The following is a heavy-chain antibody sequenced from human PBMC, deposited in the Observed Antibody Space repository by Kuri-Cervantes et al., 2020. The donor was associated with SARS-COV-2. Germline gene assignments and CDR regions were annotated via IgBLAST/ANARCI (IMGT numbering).Heavy chain of an antibody. J-gene: IGHJ4*02. V-gene: IGHV4-30-2*01. Sequence: SCAVSGGSISSGGYSWSWIRQPPGKGLEWIGYIYHSGSTYYNPSLKSRVTISVDRSKNQFSLKLSSVTAADTAVYYCARENKGSFDYWGQGTLVTVSS. CDR2: IYHSGST. CDR1: GGSISSGGYS. CDR3: ARENKGSFDY.